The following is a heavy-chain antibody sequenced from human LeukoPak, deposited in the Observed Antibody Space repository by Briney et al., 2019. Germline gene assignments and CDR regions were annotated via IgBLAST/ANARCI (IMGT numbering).Heavy chain of an antibody. V-gene: IGHV3-23*01. Sequence: PGGSLRLSCAASGFTFSSYAMSWVRQAPGKGLEWVSAIYSGGSTYYADSVKGRFTISRDNSKNTLYLQMNSLRAEDTAVYYCAKDLVRGYGGIFDYWGQGTLVTVSS. CDR2: IYSGGST. J-gene: IGHJ4*02. CDR3: AKDLVRGYGGIFDY. CDR1: GFTFSSYA. D-gene: IGHD4-23*01.